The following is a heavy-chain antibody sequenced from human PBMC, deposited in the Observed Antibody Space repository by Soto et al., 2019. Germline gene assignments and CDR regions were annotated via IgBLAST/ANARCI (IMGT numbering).Heavy chain of an antibody. CDR3: ARRGYYYVNWWFDP. CDR1: GGSISSSNW. J-gene: IGHJ5*02. V-gene: IGHV4-4*02. D-gene: IGHD3-10*02. CDR2: IYHSGST. Sequence: KASETLSLTCAVSGGSISSSNWWSWVRQPPGKGLEWIGEIYHSGSTNYNPSLKSRVTISVDKSKNQFSLKLSSVTAADTAVYYCARRGYYYVNWWFDPWGQGTLVTVSS.